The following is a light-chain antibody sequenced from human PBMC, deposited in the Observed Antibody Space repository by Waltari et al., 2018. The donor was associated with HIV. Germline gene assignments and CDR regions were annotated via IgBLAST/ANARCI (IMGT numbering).Light chain of an antibody. CDR1: SSNIGSNT. J-gene: IGLJ2*01. CDR3: AAWDDSLNGVV. Sequence: QSVLTQPPSASGTPGQRVTISCSGSSSNIGSNTVTWYQQLPGTSHPLLNYSNNQRPSGVPDLFSGSKSGTSASLAISGLQSEDEADYYCAAWDDSLNGVVFGGGTKLTVL. CDR2: SNN. V-gene: IGLV1-44*01.